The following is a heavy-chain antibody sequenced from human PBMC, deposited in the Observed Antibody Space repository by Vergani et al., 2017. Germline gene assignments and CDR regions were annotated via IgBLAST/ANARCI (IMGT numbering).Heavy chain of an antibody. V-gene: IGHV3-11*04. Sequence: LEESGGGSVKPGGSLRLSCAASGFKFSDHYMSWIRQAPGKGLEWVSHISPGASTVPYTGSVTGRFTVSRDNDNNSLTLDMTTLRVEDTAVYYCPKNPVISTTHHYYAMDVWGQGTTVTVSS. CDR1: GFKFSDHY. D-gene: IGHD1-1*01. J-gene: IGHJ6*02. CDR3: PKNPVISTTHHYYAMDV. CDR2: ISPGASTV.